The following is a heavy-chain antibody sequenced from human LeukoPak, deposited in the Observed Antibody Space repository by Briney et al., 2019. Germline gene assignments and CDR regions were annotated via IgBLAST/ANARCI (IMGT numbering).Heavy chain of an antibody. CDR3: ARDLGDVVVTARTAFDI. D-gene: IGHD2-21*02. Sequence: PSETPSLTCAVYGGSFSGYYWSWIRQPPGKGLEWIGEINHSGSTNYNPSLKSRVTISVDTSKNQFSLKLSSVTAADAAVYYCARDLGDVVVTARTAFDIWGQGTMVTVSS. J-gene: IGHJ3*02. V-gene: IGHV4-34*01. CDR2: INHSGST. CDR1: GGSFSGYY.